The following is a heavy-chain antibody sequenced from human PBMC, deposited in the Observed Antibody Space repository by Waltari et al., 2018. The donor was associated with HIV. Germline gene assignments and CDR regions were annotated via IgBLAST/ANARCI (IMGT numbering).Heavy chain of an antibody. CDR3: ARAYNWNIRSPGFCDF. Sequence: QVQLVDSGGGVVQPGRSLRLSCAASGFTFNRYALHWVRQAPGKGGGGVAVISYDGRHIFYADSVGGRFTISRDNSKITLYLQMNSLTPADTAVYYCARAYNWNIRSPGFCDFWGQGTLVTVSS. D-gene: IGHD1-20*01. J-gene: IGHJ4*02. CDR2: ISYDGRHI. V-gene: IGHV3-30*04. CDR1: GFTFNRYA.